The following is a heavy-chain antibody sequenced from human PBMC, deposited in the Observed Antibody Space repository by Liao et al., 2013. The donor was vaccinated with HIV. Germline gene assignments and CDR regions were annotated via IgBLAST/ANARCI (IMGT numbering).Heavy chain of an antibody. CDR2: IYYSGST. Sequence: QVQLQESGPGLVKPSETLSLTCTVSGGSISSSSYYWSWIRQPAGKGLEWIGRIYYSGSTNYNPSLKSRVTISVDTSKNQFSLKLSSVTAADTAVYYCAREGGFXYARGSYWYFDLWGRGTWSLSPQ. J-gene: IGHJ2*01. CDR1: GGSISSSSYY. V-gene: IGHV4-61*02. D-gene: IGHD3-16*01. CDR3: AREGGFXYARGSYWYFDL.